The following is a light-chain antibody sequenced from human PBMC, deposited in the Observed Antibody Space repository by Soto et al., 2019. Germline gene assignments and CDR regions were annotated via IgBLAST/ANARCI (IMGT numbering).Light chain of an antibody. CDR2: RAS. CDR1: QNMNSL. CDR3: QQYNSYSWT. V-gene: IGKV1-5*03. Sequence: DIQLTQSPSTLSASVGDRVTITCRASQNMNSLLGWYQQNPGKAPKFLISRASILESGVPSRFSGSGSGTEFTLTISSLQPDDFATYYCQQYNSYSWTFGQGTKVEIK. J-gene: IGKJ1*01.